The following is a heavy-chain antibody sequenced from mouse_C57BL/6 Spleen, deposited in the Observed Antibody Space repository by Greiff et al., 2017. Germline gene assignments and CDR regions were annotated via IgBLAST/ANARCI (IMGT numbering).Heavy chain of an antibody. CDR1: GFTFSDYG. CDR2: ISSGSSTI. V-gene: IGHV5-17*01. CDR3: ARKYDYDDEDYFDY. D-gene: IGHD2-4*01. Sequence: EVMLVESGGGLVKPGGSLKLSCAASGFTFSDYGMHWVRQAPEKGLEWVAYISSGSSTIYYADTVKGRFTISRDNAKNTLFLQMTSLRSEDTALYYCARKYDYDDEDYFDYWGQGTTLTVSS. J-gene: IGHJ2*01.